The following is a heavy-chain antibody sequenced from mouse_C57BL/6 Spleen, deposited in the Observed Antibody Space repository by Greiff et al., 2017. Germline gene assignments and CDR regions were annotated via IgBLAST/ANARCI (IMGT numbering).Heavy chain of an antibody. Sequence: VQLQQSGAELVRPGASVTLSCKASGYTFTDYEMHWVKQTPVHGLEWIGALDPETGGTAYNQKFKGKAILTADKSSSTAYMELRSLTSEDSAVYYCTRGGYYVLFDYWGQGTTLTVSS. V-gene: IGHV1-15*01. CDR1: GYTFTDYE. J-gene: IGHJ2*01. CDR2: LDPETGGT. CDR3: TRGGYYVLFDY. D-gene: IGHD2-3*01.